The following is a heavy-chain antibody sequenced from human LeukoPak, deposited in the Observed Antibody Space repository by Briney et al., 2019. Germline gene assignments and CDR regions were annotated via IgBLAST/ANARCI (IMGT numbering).Heavy chain of an antibody. Sequence: PSETLSLTCSVSGGSISSSIYYWDWIRQPPGKGLEWIGSIYYGGSTYYNPSLKSRVTISVDTSHNQFSLKLSSVTAADTAVYYCARQVITPGVAVAGPLYWGQGTLVTVSS. V-gene: IGHV4-39*01. CDR2: IYYGGST. CDR3: ARQVITPGVAVAGPLY. D-gene: IGHD6-19*01. CDR1: GGSISSSIYY. J-gene: IGHJ4*02.